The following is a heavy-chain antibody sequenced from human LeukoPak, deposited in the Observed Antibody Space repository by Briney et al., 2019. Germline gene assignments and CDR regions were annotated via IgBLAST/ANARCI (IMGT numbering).Heavy chain of an antibody. D-gene: IGHD3-22*01. CDR3: ARVRSGSDYDSSGYPYAFDI. J-gene: IGHJ3*02. V-gene: IGHV3-21*01. CDR1: GFTFSSYS. Sequence: KPGGSLRLSCAASGFTFSSYSMNWVRQAPGKGLEWVSSISSSSSYIYYADSVKGRFTISRDNAKNSLYLQMNSLRAEDTAVYYCARVRSGSDYDSSGYPYAFDIWGQGTMVTVSS. CDR2: ISSSSSYI.